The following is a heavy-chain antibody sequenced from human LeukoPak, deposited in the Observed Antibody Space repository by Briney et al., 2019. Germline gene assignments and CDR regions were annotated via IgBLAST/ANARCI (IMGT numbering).Heavy chain of an antibody. D-gene: IGHD3-22*01. CDR2: IYYSGST. CDR1: GGSFSSYY. CDR3: ARHRGYYDSSNWFDP. J-gene: IGHJ5*02. V-gene: IGHV4-39*01. Sequence: PSETLSLTCAVYGGSFSSYYWGWIRQPPGKGLEWIGSIYYSGSTYYNPSLKSRVTISVDTSKNQFSLKLSSVTAADTAVYYCARHRGYYDSSNWFDPWGQGTLVTVSS.